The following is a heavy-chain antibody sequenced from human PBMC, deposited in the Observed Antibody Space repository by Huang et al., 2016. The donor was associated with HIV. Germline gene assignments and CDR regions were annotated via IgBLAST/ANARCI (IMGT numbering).Heavy chain of an antibody. J-gene: IGHJ3*02. CDR2: ISATSGDT. D-gene: IGHD3-22*01. V-gene: IGHV1-18*01. Sequence: QIQLMQSGPELKKPGASVKVSCKASGYTFTIYGITWVRQGPGEGPEWMGWISATSGDTEYAQKFQGRVTLTTDHSTNIAYMELRSLRSDDTAKYYCARDPKYHRIGYYRQRRGIDIWGQGTMVIVSS. CDR3: ARDPKYHRIGYYRQRRGIDI. CDR1: GYTFTIYG.